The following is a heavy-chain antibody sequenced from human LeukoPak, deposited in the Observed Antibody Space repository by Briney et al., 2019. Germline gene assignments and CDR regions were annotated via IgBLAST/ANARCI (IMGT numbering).Heavy chain of an antibody. CDR2: ISPQGDST. CDR3: ARDFTGESGYAGY. CDR1: GFTFSSYS. V-gene: IGHV3-21*01. J-gene: IGHJ4*02. D-gene: IGHD5-12*01. Sequence: GGSLRLPCAASGFTFSSYSMNWVRQVPGRGLEWVSSISPQGDSTWNADSVKGRFTISRDNAKNSLYLQMNSLSAEDTGVYYCARDFTGESGYAGYWGQGTLLTASS.